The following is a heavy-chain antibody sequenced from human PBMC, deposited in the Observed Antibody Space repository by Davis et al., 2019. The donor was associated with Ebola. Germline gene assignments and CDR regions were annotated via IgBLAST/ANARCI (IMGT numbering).Heavy chain of an antibody. Sequence: SETLSLTCAVYGGSFSGYYWSWIRQPPGKGLEWIGYIYYSGSTNYNPSLKSRVTISVDTSKNQFSLKLSSVTAADTAVYYCAREETYSGTYYIDYWGQGTLVTVSS. V-gene: IGHV4-59*01. J-gene: IGHJ4*02. CDR3: AREETYSGTYYIDY. D-gene: IGHD1-26*01. CDR1: GGSFSGYY. CDR2: IYYSGST.